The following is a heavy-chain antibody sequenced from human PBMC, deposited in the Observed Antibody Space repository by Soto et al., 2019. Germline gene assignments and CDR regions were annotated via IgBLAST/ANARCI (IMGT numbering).Heavy chain of an antibody. CDR1: GFTFSSYA. CDR2: ISGSGGST. D-gene: IGHD6-13*01. Sequence: EVQLLESGGGLVQPGGSLRLSCAASGFTFSSYAMSWVRQAPGKGLERVSAISGSGGSTYYADSVKGRFTISRDNSKNTLYLQMNSLRAEDTAVYYCARAKAGIAAAGMFDYWGQGTLVTVSS. J-gene: IGHJ4*02. CDR3: ARAKAGIAAAGMFDY. V-gene: IGHV3-23*01.